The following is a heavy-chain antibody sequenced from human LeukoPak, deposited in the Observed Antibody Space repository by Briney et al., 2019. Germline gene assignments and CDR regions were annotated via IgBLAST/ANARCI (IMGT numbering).Heavy chain of an antibody. CDR1: GYTFTSYG. Sequence: WASVKVSCKASGYTFTSYGISWVRQAPGQGLEWMRWISAYNGNTNYAQKLQGRVTMTTDTSTSTAYMELRSLRSDDTAVYYCARGPNYSSSPNFDYWGQGTLVTVSS. J-gene: IGHJ4*02. V-gene: IGHV1-18*01. CDR2: ISAYNGNT. D-gene: IGHD6-13*01. CDR3: ARGPNYSSSPNFDY.